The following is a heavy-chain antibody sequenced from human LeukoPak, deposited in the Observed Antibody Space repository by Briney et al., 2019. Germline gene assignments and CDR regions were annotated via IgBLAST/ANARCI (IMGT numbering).Heavy chain of an antibody. CDR3: ARDSGSAWELLLGY. V-gene: IGHV4-38-2*02. D-gene: IGHD1-26*01. J-gene: IGHJ4*02. Sequence: PSETLSLTCTVSGYSISSGYYWGWIRQPPGKGLEWIGSIYYSGSTYYNPSLKSRVTISVDTSKNQFSLKLSSVTAADTAVYYCARDSGSAWELLLGYWGQGTLVTVSS. CDR1: GYSISSGYY. CDR2: IYYSGST.